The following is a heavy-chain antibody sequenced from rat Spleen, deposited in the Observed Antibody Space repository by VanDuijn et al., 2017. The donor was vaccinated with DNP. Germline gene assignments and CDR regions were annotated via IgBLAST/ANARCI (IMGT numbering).Heavy chain of an antibody. D-gene: IGHD1-12*02. CDR3: ARTSYYDGSYYLGWFAY. CDR2: ISSGGST. Sequence: QVQLKESGPGLVQPSQTLSLTCTVAGFSLTSYNVHWVRQPPGKVLEWIAAISSGGSTYYNSALKSRLSISRDTSKSQVFLKMSSLQTEDTAMYFCARTSYYDGSYYLGWFAYWGQGTLVTVSS. J-gene: IGHJ3*01. CDR1: GFSLTSYN. V-gene: IGHV2-6*01.